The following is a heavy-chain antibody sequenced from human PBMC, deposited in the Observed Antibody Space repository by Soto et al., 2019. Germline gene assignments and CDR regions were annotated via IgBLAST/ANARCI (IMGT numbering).Heavy chain of an antibody. CDR3: ARANSGYDPLGMDV. D-gene: IGHD5-12*01. CDR1: GGSVISGSYY. CDR2: ISDTGSG. V-gene: IGHV4-61*01. J-gene: IGHJ6*02. Sequence: QVQLPASGPGLVKPSETLSLTCTVSGGSVISGSYYLSWIRQPPGTGLEWVGCISDTGSGDYNPSLKSRVTISVHTSKRQFSLRLNSVTAADTSVYYCARANSGYDPLGMDVWGQGTTVTVSS.